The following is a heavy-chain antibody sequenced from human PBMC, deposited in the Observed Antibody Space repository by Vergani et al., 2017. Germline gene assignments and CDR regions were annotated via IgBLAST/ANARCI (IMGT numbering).Heavy chain of an antibody. J-gene: IGHJ6*03. CDR3: ARQTEGDHDYYYLDA. V-gene: IGHV4-39*01. CDR2: VYYTGST. Sequence: QLQLQESGPGLVKPSETLSLTCTVSGDSINSSTYYWGWIRQTPEKGLEWIGSVYYTGSTYYNPSLTSRVTMSIDTSKNVFSLRMTSVTAADTAVYYCARQTEGDHDYYYLDAWAKGAAVTVSS. D-gene: IGHD1-14*01. CDR1: GDSINSSTYY.